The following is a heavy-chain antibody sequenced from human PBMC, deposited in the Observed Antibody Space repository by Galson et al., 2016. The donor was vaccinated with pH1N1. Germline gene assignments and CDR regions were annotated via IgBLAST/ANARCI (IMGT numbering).Heavy chain of an antibody. Sequence: SVKVSCKASGYTFNSYHVHWVRQAPGQGLEWLGEINPITGSTNYAPKFQVRVNLTRDMSISTVYMDLSSMRSDDTAIYYCGFLVYCSSPTYESGMDVWGQATTVTV. CDR3: GFLVYCSSPTYESGMDV. D-gene: IGHD2-2*01. J-gene: IGHJ6*02. V-gene: IGHV1-2*02. CDR1: GYTFNSYH. CDR2: INPITGST.